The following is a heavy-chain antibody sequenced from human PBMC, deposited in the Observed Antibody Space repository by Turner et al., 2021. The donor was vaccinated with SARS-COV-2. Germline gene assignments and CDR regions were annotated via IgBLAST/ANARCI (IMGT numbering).Heavy chain of an antibody. D-gene: IGHD2-15*01. CDR1: GGPISRGDYY. Sequence: QLQLQESGPGLVKPSQSLSLTCTVSGGPISRGDYYCSRVRQPPGKGLEWIGYMDYSGSTYYNPSLKSRVTISVDTSTNQFSLTLCFVTAADTAVYDCARTGRWYVDYWGQGTLVTVSS. V-gene: IGHV4-30-4*01. CDR2: MDYSGST. J-gene: IGHJ4*02. CDR3: ARTGRWYVDY.